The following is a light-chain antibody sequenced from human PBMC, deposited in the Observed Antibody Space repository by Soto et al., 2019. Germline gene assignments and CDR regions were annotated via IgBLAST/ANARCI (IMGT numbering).Light chain of an antibody. CDR3: MQATQLYT. J-gene: IGKJ2*01. CDR2: EAS. CDR1: QSLLLSDGKTY. V-gene: IGKV2D-29*01. Sequence: IVLTQTPLSLSVTPGQPASISCKSSQSLLLSDGKTYLYWYLKKPGQPPQLLIHEASKQFAGVTDRFSGSGSTTDFTLKISRVEAEDVGIYYCMQATQLYTFGQGTRLDIK.